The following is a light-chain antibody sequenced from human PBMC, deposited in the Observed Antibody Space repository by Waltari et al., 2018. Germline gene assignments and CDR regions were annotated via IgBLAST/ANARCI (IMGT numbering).Light chain of an antibody. CDR1: SSDVGSYNL. Sequence: QSALTQPASVSGSPGQSITISCTGTSSDVGSYNLVSWYQHHPGKAPKLMIFEVSKRPSGVSNRFSGSKSGSKASLTISGLQAEDEADYYCCSYAGSSTFYVFGIGTKVTVL. CDR2: EVS. CDR3: CSYAGSSTFYV. J-gene: IGLJ1*01. V-gene: IGLV2-23*02.